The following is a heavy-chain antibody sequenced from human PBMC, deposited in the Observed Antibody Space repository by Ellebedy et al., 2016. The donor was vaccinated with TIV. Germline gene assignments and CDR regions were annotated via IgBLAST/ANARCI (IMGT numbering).Heavy chain of an antibody. Sequence: GESLKISCAASGFTFSSYTMHWVRQAPGKGLEWVSLISWDGGSTYYADSVKGRFTISRDNSKNSLYLQMNSLRTEDTALYYCARGSDYWGQGTLVTVSS. CDR3: ARGSDY. V-gene: IGHV3-43*01. CDR1: GFTFSSYT. J-gene: IGHJ4*02. CDR2: ISWDGGST. D-gene: IGHD3-10*01.